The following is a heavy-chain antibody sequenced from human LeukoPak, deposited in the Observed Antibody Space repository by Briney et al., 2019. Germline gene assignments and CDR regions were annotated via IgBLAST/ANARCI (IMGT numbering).Heavy chain of an antibody. J-gene: IGHJ4*02. CDR3: ARDRRYSSSSDY. CDR2: ISSSSSYI. CDR1: GFTFSSYG. Sequence: GSLRLSCAASGFTFSSYGMNWVRQAPGEGLEWVSSISSSSSYIYYADSVKGRFTISRDNAKNSLYLQMNSLRAEDTAVYYCARDRRYSSSSDYWGQGTLVTVSS. D-gene: IGHD6-13*01. V-gene: IGHV3-21*01.